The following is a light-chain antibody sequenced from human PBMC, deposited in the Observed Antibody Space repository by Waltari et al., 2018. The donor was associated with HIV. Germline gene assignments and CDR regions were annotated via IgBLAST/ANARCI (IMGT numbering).Light chain of an antibody. Sequence: DIQMTQSPPTQSASVGDRVTINCRASQSISTWLAWFQQKPGEAPKMLIYKASTLDTGVPSRFSGSGSGTDFTLTISSLLPDDFATYYCQQYDNYPHTFGQGTKLE. J-gene: IGKJ2*01. CDR3: QQYDNYPHT. CDR1: QSISTW. CDR2: KAS. V-gene: IGKV1-5*03.